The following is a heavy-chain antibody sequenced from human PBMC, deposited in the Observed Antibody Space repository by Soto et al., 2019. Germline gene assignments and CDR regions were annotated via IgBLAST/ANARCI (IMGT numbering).Heavy chain of an antibody. CDR2: IYSGGST. CDR3: ARPFYDSSGYYFFDY. D-gene: IGHD3-22*01. Sequence: EVQLVETGGGLIQPGGSLRLSCAASGFTVSSNYMSWVRQAPGKGLEWVSVIYSGGSTYYADSVKGRFTISRDNSKNTLYLQRNSLRAEDTAVYYCARPFYDSSGYYFFDYWGQGTLVTVSS. CDR1: GFTVSSNY. J-gene: IGHJ4*02. V-gene: IGHV3-53*02.